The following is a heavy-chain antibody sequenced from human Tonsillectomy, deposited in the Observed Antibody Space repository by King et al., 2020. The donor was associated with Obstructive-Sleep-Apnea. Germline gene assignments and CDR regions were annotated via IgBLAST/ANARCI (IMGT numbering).Heavy chain of an antibody. D-gene: IGHD3-10*01. Sequence: QLVQSGAEVKKPGASVKVSCKASGYTFTSYYMHWVRQAPGKGLEWMGIIKPSGGSTSYAQKCQGRVTRTRDTATSTVYMELSSLRSEDTAVYYCARDRWFGEFMDFDYWGQGTLVTVSS. J-gene: IGHJ4*02. CDR3: ARDRWFGEFMDFDY. CDR1: GYTFTSYY. V-gene: IGHV1-46*01. CDR2: IKPSGGST.